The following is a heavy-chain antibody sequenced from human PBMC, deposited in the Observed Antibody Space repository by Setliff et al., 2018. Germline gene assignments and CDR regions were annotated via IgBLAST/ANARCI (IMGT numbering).Heavy chain of an antibody. CDR1: GGSISSYY. V-gene: IGHV4-59*01. CDR2: IYYSGTT. J-gene: IGHJ4*02. CDR3: ARGYSGYDYLKPFDY. Sequence: SETLSLTCAVSGGSISSYYWNWIRQPPGKGLEWIGYIYYSGTTNYNPSLKSRVTISVDTSKKQFSLKLSSVTAADTAVYYCARGYSGYDYLKPFDYWGQGTLVTVSS. D-gene: IGHD5-12*01.